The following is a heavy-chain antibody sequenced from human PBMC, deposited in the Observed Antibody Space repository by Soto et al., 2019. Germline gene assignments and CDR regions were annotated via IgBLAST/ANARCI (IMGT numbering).Heavy chain of an antibody. D-gene: IGHD2-15*01. V-gene: IGHV2-70*13. J-gene: IGHJ4*02. CDR3: ARMRGSYISPFDS. CDR1: GSSLNAGGMC. Sequence: SGPPLVNPTQTLTLTCTSSGSSLNAGGMCLTWIRQPPGRALEWLATIDWDGDKYYTSSLPTRLTNSKYTSKNQVALTMTNMRPVDTGTYFCARMRGSYISPFDSWGQGALVTVSS. CDR2: IDWDGDK.